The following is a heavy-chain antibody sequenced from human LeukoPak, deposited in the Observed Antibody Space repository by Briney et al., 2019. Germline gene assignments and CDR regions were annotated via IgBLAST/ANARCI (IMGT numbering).Heavy chain of an antibody. CDR2: IIPIFGTG. D-gene: IGHD2-21*02. Sequence: SVKVSCKASGGTFISYAISWVRQAPGQGLEWMGGIIPIFGTGNYAQKFQGRVTITTDESTSTAYMELSSLRSADTAVYYCARVGVTNAFDIWGQGTMVTVSS. CDR3: ARVGVTNAFDI. J-gene: IGHJ3*02. V-gene: IGHV1-69*05. CDR1: GGTFISYA.